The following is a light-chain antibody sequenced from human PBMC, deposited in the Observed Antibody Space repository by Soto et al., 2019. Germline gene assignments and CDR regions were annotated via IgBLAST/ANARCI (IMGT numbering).Light chain of an antibody. V-gene: IGLV2-14*01. Sequence: QSALTQPASVSGSPGQSITISCTGTSSDVGGYNCVSWYQQHPGKAPKLMIYEVSNRPSGVSNRFSGSKSGNTASLTISGLQAEDEADYYCSSYTSSSTPVFGGGTKLTVL. CDR1: SSDVGGYNC. CDR2: EVS. CDR3: SSYTSSSTPV. J-gene: IGLJ2*01.